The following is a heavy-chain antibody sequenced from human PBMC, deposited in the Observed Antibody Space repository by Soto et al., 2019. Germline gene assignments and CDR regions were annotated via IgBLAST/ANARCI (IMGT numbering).Heavy chain of an antibody. CDR3: ARDRVASYDYYYYGMDV. J-gene: IGHJ6*02. D-gene: IGHD3-10*01. Sequence: GGSLRLSWAASGFTFRGYAMRWVRQAPGKGLEWVSAISDNGGGKYYADSVKGRFTISRDNSKNTLYLQMNSLRAEDTAVYYCARDRVASYDYYYYGMDVWGQGTTVTVSS. CDR2: ISDNGGGK. CDR1: GFTFRGYA. V-gene: IGHV3-23*01.